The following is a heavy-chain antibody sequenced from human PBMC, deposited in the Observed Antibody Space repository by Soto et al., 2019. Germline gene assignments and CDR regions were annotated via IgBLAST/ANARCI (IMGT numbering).Heavy chain of an antibody. D-gene: IGHD5-12*01. CDR1: GFGVSNYG. V-gene: IGHV3-33*01. Sequence: QVQLVESGGGVVQPGESLRLSCAASGFGVSNYGMHWVRQAPGKGLEWVAVIWKDENNKYYRDSVKGRFTISRDNSKNTVELQMSSLRGEDTAVYYCARGDAWTDEAFDIWGQGTMVTVSS. CDR3: ARGDAWTDEAFDI. J-gene: IGHJ3*02. CDR2: IWKDENNK.